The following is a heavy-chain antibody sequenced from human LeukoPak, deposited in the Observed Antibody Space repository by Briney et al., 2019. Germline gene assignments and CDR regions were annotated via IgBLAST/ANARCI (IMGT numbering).Heavy chain of an antibody. V-gene: IGHV3-9*01. D-gene: IGHD3-9*01. CDR2: ISWKSGSI. CDR1: AFTFDDYA. Sequence: PGGSMRLSCAPSAFTFDDYAMHCVRRAAKNFLEWVSCISWKSGSIGYADSVKGRFTISRNNAKNSLYLQMNSLRAEDTALYYCAKESYDILTGYSGFDYWGQGTLVTVSS. CDR3: AKESYDILTGYSGFDY. J-gene: IGHJ4*02.